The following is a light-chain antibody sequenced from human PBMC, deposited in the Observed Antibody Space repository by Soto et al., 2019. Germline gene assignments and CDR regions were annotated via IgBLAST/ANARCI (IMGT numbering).Light chain of an antibody. CDR2: ENN. CDR1: SGSISNNY. Sequence: NFMLTQPHSVSESPGKTLSISCTRSSGSISNNYVQWYQQRPGSAPTTVIYENNQRLSGVTDRFSGSTDGSSHSASLTISGLQTEDEADDYCQSYDSDFVVFGGGTKLTVL. V-gene: IGLV6-57*04. J-gene: IGLJ2*01. CDR3: QSYDSDFVV.